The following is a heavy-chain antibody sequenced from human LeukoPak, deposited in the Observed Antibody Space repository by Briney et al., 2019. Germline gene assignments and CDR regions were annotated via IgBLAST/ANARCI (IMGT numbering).Heavy chain of an antibody. Sequence: GRSLRLSCAASGFTFSSYGMHWVRQAPGKGLEWVAVICYDGSNKYYADFVKGRFTISRDNSKNTLYLQMNSLRAEDTAVYYCARAPDSEVADDIVVVPAAMNYYYYGMDVWGQGTTVTVSS. CDR3: ARAPDSEVADDIVVVPAAMNYYYYGMDV. CDR2: ICYDGSNK. CDR1: GFTFSSYG. D-gene: IGHD2-2*01. V-gene: IGHV3-33*01. J-gene: IGHJ6*02.